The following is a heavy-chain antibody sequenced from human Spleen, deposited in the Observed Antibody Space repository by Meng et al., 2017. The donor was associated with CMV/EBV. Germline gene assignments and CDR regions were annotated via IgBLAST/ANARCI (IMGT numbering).Heavy chain of an antibody. CDR1: GGTFSNYA. CDR2: ISNYNGNA. V-gene: IGHV1-18*01. D-gene: IGHD6-6*01. J-gene: IGHJ4*02. CDR3: ARYRYSSSPGKDYFDF. Sequence: ASVKVSCKASGGTFSNYAIRWVRQAPGQGLEWMGWISNYNGNANYAQKFQGRVTMTADASTSTVYMEMRSLRSDDTAVYYCARYRYSSSPGKDYFDFWGQGTLVTVSS.